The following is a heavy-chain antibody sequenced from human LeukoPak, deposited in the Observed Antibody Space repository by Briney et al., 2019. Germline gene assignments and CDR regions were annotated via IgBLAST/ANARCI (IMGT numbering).Heavy chain of an antibody. CDR2: INHNGNVN. V-gene: IGHV3-7*03. CDR3: ARGGGLDV. D-gene: IGHD3-16*01. J-gene: IGHJ6*02. Sequence: GGSLRLTCAASGFTFSSYWMNWGRQAPGKGLEWVASINHNGNVNYYVDSVKGRFTISRDNAKNSLYLQMSNLRAEDTAVYFCARGGGLDVWGQGATVTVSS. CDR1: GFTFSSYW.